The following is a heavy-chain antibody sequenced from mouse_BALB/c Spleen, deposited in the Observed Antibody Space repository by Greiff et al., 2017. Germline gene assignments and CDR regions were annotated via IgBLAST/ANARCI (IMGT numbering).Heavy chain of an antibody. CDR2: IDPENGNT. J-gene: IGHJ3*01. Sequence: VQLQQSGAELVRPGALVKLSCKASGFNIKDYYMHWVKQRPEQGLEWIGWIDPENGNTIYDPKFQGKASITAATSSNTAYLQLSSLTSEDTAVYYCARSGSSPWFAYWGQGTLVTVSA. V-gene: IGHV14-1*02. CDR3: ARSGSSPWFAY. CDR1: GFNIKDYY. D-gene: IGHD1-1*01.